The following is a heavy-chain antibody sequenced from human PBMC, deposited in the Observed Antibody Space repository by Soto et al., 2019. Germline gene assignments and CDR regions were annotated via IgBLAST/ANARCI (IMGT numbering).Heavy chain of an antibody. CDR3: ASVTSSWCLVSYFGY. CDR1: GGSVSSGSYY. V-gene: IGHV4-61*01. J-gene: IGHJ4*02. CDR2: IYYSGST. Sequence: QVQLQESGPGLVKPSETLSLTCTVSGGSVSSGSYYWSWIRQPPGKGLECVGYIYYSGSTNYNPSLRSRVTISGYTSRTQFSLKLSSVTAADTSVYYCASVTSSWCLVSYFGYWGQGTLVTVSS. D-gene: IGHD6-13*01.